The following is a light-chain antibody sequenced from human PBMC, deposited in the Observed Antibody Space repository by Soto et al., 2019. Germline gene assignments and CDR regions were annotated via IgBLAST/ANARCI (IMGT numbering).Light chain of an antibody. CDR1: QSIGTF. Sequence: ILLTQSPATLSLSPGERATLSCRASQSIGTFFAWYQQKPGQAPRLLIYDASNRATGIPARFSGSGSGTEFSLTISSLQSEDFAVYYCQEYNHWHPVTFGGGTKVDIK. CDR3: QEYNHWHPVT. V-gene: IGKV3-11*01. J-gene: IGKJ4*01. CDR2: DAS.